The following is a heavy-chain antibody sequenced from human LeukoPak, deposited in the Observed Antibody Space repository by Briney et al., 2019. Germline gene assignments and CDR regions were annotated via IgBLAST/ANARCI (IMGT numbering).Heavy chain of an antibody. J-gene: IGHJ4*02. CDR3: ARDIVVVTAIPLDY. CDR2: ISAYNGNT. CDR1: GYTFTSYS. D-gene: IGHD2-21*02. Sequence: ASVKVSCKASGYTFTSYSFSWVRQAPGQGLEWMGWISAYNGNTNYAQKLQGRVTMTTDTSTSTAYMELRSLRSDDTAVYYCARDIVVVTAIPLDYWGQGTLVTVSS. V-gene: IGHV1-18*01.